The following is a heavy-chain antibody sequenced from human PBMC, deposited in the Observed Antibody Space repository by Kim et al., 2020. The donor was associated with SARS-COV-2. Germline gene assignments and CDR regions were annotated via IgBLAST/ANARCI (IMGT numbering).Heavy chain of an antibody. V-gene: IGHV4-59*01. CDR1: GESITSYF. CDR2: IFYNGST. Sequence: SETLSLTCTVSGESITSYFWSWIRQSPGKGLEWIGYIFYNGSTSYDPSLKSRVTISVDRSKNQFSLKLTSVTAADTAVYYCARDKSIAVVDANWYYQNGMDVWGQGTTVTVSS. D-gene: IGHD6-19*01. J-gene: IGHJ6*02. CDR3: ARDKSIAVVDANWYYQNGMDV.